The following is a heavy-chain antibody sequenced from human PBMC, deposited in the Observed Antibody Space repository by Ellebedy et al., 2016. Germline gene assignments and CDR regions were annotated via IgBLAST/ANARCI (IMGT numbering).Heavy chain of an antibody. CDR3: ARGRGRGSAPY. D-gene: IGHD3-10*01. V-gene: IGHV4-34*01. CDR2: INHSGST. Sequence: SQTLSLTCXVYGGSFSGYYWSWIRQPPGKGLEWIGEINHSGSTNYNPSLKSRVTISVDTSKNQFSLKLSSVTAADTAVYYCARGRGRGSAPYWGQGTLVTVSS. CDR1: GGSFSGYY. J-gene: IGHJ4*02.